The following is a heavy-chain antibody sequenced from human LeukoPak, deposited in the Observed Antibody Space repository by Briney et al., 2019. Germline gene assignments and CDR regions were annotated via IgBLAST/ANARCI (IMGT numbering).Heavy chain of an antibody. J-gene: IGHJ4*02. V-gene: IGHV1-46*01. Sequence: ASVKVSCKASGYTFTSYYMHWVRQAPGQGLEWMGIINPSGGSASYAQKFQGRVTMTRDTSTSTVYMELSSLRSEDTAVYYCASLLDPDPDRDYWGQGTLVTVSS. CDR3: ASLLDPDPDRDY. D-gene: IGHD3-22*01. CDR1: GYTFTSYY. CDR2: INPSGGSA.